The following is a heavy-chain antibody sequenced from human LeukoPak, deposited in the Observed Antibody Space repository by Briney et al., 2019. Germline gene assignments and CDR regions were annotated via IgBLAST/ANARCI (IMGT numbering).Heavy chain of an antibody. V-gene: IGHV1-3*01. Sequence: ASVKVSCKASGYIFINYAVHWVRQAPGQRHEWMGCINVGNGNTEYSQKFQGRITITRDTSANTAYMELISLRSEDTAVYFCARVYCSSTSCRYYFDYWGQGTLVTVSS. J-gene: IGHJ4*02. CDR2: INVGNGNT. CDR1: GYIFINYA. CDR3: ARVYCSSTSCRYYFDY. D-gene: IGHD2-2*01.